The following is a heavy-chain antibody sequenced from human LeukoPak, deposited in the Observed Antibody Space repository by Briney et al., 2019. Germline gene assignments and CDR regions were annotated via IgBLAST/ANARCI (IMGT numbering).Heavy chain of an antibody. Sequence: SETLSLTCTVSGGSLSSYYWSWIRQPPGQGLEGIGYIYYSGSTNYNPSLKSRVTISVDTSKNQFSLKLSSVTAADTAVYYGAREGGYCSSTSCPRNYYYGMDVWGKGTTVTVSS. V-gene: IGHV4-59*01. CDR2: IYYSGST. CDR3: AREGGYCSSTSCPRNYYYGMDV. D-gene: IGHD2-2*01. J-gene: IGHJ6*04. CDR1: GGSLSSYY.